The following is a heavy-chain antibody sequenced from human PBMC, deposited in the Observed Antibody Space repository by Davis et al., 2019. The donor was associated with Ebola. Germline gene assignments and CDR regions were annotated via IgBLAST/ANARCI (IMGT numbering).Heavy chain of an antibody. Sequence: ASVKVSCKASGYTFTSYAMHWVRQAPGQRLEWMGWINAGNGNTKYSQKFQGRVTITRDTSASTAYMELNSLRSEDTAVYYCARDGYYYGSGSYSLSLDYWGQGTLVTVSS. CDR3: ARDGYYYGSGSYSLSLDY. CDR2: INAGNGNT. J-gene: IGHJ4*02. V-gene: IGHV1-3*01. D-gene: IGHD3-10*01. CDR1: GYTFTSYA.